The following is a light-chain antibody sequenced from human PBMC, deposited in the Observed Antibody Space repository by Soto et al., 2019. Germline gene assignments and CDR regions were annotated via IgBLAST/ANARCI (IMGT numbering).Light chain of an antibody. Sequence: DIQMTQSPSSVSASVGDRVTITCRASQGISNCLAWYQQKPGKAPKVLIYAASSLQSGVPSRFSGMGSGTDFTLTINSLLPEDSATYYCQQADSFPITFGQGTRLEIK. V-gene: IGKV1-12*01. J-gene: IGKJ5*01. CDR3: QQADSFPIT. CDR1: QGISNC. CDR2: AAS.